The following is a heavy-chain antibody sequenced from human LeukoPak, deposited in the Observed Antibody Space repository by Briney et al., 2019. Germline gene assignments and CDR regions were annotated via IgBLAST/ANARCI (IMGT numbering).Heavy chain of an antibody. J-gene: IGHJ3*02. CDR3: ARVANSGSYWSRDAFDI. D-gene: IGHD1-26*01. CDR1: GFTFSTYW. Sequence: GGSLRLSCAASGFTFSTYWMTWVRQASGKGLEWVASIKHDGSEISYVDSVWDRFTISRDNAKNSLFLQMNSLKAEDTAVYYCARVANSGSYWSRDAFDIWGQGTMVTVSS. CDR2: IKHDGSEI. V-gene: IGHV3-7*01.